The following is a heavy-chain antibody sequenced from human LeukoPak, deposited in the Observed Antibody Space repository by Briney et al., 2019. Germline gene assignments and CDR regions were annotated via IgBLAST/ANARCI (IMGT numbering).Heavy chain of an antibody. J-gene: IGHJ5*02. CDR3: ARDTALDP. CDR2: IYSGGNT. V-gene: IGHV3-53*01. D-gene: IGHD4-17*01. Sequence: GGSLRLSCAASGFTVSSNYMSWVRQAPGKGLEWVSVIYSGGNTYYADFVKGRFTISRDNFKNTLYLQMNSLGAEDTAVYYCARDTALDPWGQGTLVTVSS. CDR1: GFTVSSNY.